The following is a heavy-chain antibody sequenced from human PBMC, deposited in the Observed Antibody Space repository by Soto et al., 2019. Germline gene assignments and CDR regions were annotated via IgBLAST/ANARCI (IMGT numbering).Heavy chain of an antibody. V-gene: IGHV3-30*03. CDR1: GFTFNTYS. D-gene: IGHD3-16*01. Sequence: QVQLVESGGGVVQPGRSLRLSCAASGFTFNTYSMHWVRQAPGKGLEWLAVISYDGGVAYYADSVQGRFTISRDNSKNTLYLQMNSLRPEDTAMYYCARDSIMEYGNWFDPWGQGTLVTVSS. CDR3: ARDSIMEYGNWFDP. CDR2: ISYDGGVA. J-gene: IGHJ5*02.